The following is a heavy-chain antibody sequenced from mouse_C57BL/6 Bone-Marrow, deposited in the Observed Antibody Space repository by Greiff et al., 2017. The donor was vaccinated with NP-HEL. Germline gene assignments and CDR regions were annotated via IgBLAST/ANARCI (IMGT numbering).Heavy chain of an antibody. D-gene: IGHD1-1*01. Sequence: VQLQQSVAELVRPGASVKLSCTASGFNFNNTYMHWVKQRPEKSLEWIGKIDPANGNTKYDPKFQGKATITVDTSSNTAYLPLRSLTSEDTAIFYCATGYYRLYWYYGVWGTGTTVTVSS. CDR1: GFNFNNTY. CDR3: ATGYYRLYWYYGV. J-gene: IGHJ1*03. V-gene: IGHV14-3*01. CDR2: IDPANGNT.